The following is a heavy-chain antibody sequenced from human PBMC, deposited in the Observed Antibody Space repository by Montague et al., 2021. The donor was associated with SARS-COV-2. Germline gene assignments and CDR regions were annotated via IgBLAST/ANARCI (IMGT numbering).Heavy chain of an antibody. J-gene: IGHJ6*02. Sequence: SETLSLTCTVSGGSISSNYWCWVWKRPGRGMLWIGYISYSGSTNYNSSLKLRVPISVDKSKNHFTLTLSSVTAAAAAAYYCANCRRTPLLSVTLYYGMDVWGQGTTVTVSS. CDR1: GGSISSNY. D-gene: IGHD2-2*01. CDR2: ISYSGST. CDR3: ANCRRTPLLSVTLYYGMDV. V-gene: IGHV4-59*01.